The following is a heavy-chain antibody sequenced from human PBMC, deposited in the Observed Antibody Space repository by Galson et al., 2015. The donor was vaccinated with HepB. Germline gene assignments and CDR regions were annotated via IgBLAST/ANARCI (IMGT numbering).Heavy chain of an antibody. V-gene: IGHV4-39*02. CDR3: AREIFGVARHFDY. J-gene: IGHJ4*02. CDR1: GGSISSSSYY. CDR2: IYYSGST. D-gene: IGHD3-3*01. Sequence: SETLSLTCTVSGGSISSSSYYWGWIRQPPGKGLEWIGSIYYSGSTYYNPSLRSRVTISVDTSKNQFSLKLSSVTAADTAVYYCAREIFGVARHFDYWGQGTLVTVSS.